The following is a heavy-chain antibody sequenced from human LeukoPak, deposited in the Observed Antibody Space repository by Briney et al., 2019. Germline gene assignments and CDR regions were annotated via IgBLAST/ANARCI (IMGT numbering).Heavy chain of an antibody. D-gene: IGHD2-2*01. V-gene: IGHV3-15*01. CDR3: TTGGPDIVVVPAAISFDY. J-gene: IGHJ4*02. CDR1: GFSFKNTW. Sequence: GGSLRLSCTASGFSFKNTWMSWVRQAPGKGLEWVGRIKSKTDGGTTDYAAPVKGRFTISRDDSKNTLYLQMNSLKTKDTAVYYCTTGGPDIVVVPAAISFDYWGQGALVTVSS. CDR2: IKSKTDGGTT.